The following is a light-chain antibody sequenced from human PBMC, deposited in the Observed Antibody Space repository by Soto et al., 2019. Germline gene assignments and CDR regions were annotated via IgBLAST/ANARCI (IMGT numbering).Light chain of an antibody. Sequence: DIVMTQSPLSLPVTPGEPASISCRSSQSLLHSNGYNYLDWYLQKPGQSPQLLIYLGSIRDSGVPDRFSGSGSGTDFTLKISRVEAADVEVYYCMQALHSPYTFGQPAKLQS. V-gene: IGKV2-28*01. J-gene: IGKJ2*01. CDR3: MQALHSPYT. CDR1: QSLLHSNGYNY. CDR2: LGS.